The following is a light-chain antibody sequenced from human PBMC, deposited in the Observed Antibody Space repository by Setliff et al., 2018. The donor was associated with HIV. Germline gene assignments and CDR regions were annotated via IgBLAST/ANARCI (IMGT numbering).Light chain of an antibody. V-gene: IGLV2-14*03. J-gene: IGLJ2*01. Sequence: QSVLTQPASLSGSPGQSITISCTGTTSDIGGYNFVPWYQQHPGKAPKLLIYAVTKRPSGVSARFSASKSGNTASLTISGLQDEDEADYYCNSYTSRSTFIFGGGTKVTVL. CDR2: AVT. CDR3: NSYTSRSTFI. CDR1: TSDIGGYNF.